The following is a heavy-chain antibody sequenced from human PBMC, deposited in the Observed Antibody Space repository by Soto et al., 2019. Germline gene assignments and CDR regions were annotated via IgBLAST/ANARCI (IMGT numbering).Heavy chain of an antibody. J-gene: IGHJ6*02. V-gene: IGHV4-31*03. Sequence: SETLSLTCTVSGGSIRSGGYYWSWVRQNPRKGLEWIGNIYYSGNTYYNPSLKSRLTISLDTSKNQFSLNLSSVTAAETAVYYCARDRLMATAGPARHYFCLDVWGQGTTVTVSS. CDR3: ARDRLMATAGPARHYFCLDV. CDR1: GGSIRSGGYY. D-gene: IGHD5-12*01. CDR2: IYYSGNT.